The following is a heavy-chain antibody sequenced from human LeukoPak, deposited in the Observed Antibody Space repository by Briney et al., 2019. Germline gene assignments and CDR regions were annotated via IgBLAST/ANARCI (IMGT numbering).Heavy chain of an antibody. CDR2: ISSSSSYI. Sequence: GGSLRLSCAASGFTFSSYSMNWVRQAPGKGLEWVSSISSSSSYIYYADSVKGRFTISSDNAKNSLYLQMNSLRAEDTAVYYCARDHEAYYGSGSYYYYGMDVWGQGTTVTVSS. CDR3: ARDHEAYYGSGSYYYYGMDV. V-gene: IGHV3-21*01. D-gene: IGHD3-10*01. CDR1: GFTFSSYS. J-gene: IGHJ6*02.